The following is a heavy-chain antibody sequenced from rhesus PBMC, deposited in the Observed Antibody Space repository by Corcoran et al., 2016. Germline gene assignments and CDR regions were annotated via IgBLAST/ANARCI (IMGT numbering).Heavy chain of an antibody. Sequence: QVQLQESGPGLVKPSETLSLTCTVSGGSISGYYYWSWIRQPPGKGLEWIGGINGNSASTYYNPSLKSRVTISKDTSKNQFSLKLSSVTAADTAVYYCASDQSVDYWGQGVLVTVSS. CDR2: INGNSAST. V-gene: IGHV4-143*01. CDR3: ASDQSVDY. J-gene: IGHJ4*01. CDR1: GGSISGYYY.